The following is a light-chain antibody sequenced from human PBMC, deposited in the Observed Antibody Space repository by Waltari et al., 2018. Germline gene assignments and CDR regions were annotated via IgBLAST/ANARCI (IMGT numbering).Light chain of an antibody. CDR1: QSVGRS. Sequence: IVLTQSPGTPALSPGARATLSCRASQSVGRSLAWYQHKHGQPPRLLIYGASTRATGVPDRFSGSGSGTDFSLTISRLEPEDFAVYYCQHYVRLPVTFGQGTKVEI. CDR2: GAS. CDR3: QHYVRLPVT. J-gene: IGKJ1*01. V-gene: IGKV3-20*01.